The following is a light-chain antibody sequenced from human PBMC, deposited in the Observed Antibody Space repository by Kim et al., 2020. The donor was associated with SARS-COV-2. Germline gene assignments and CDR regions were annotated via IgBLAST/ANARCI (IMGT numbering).Light chain of an antibody. CDR2: AAS. V-gene: IGKV1-39*01. Sequence: SASVGDRVTITCRASQSISSYLNWYQQKPEKAPKLLIYAASSLQSGVPSRFSGSGSGTDFTLTISSLQPEDFATYYCQQSYSTPVSFGQGTKLEI. CDR3: QQSYSTPVS. J-gene: IGKJ2*03. CDR1: QSISSY.